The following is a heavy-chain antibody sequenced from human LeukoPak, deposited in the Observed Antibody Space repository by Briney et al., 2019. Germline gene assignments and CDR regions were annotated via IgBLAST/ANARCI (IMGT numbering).Heavy chain of an antibody. V-gene: IGHV4-28*03. CDR2: VYYTGRT. CDR1: GGSISSGNW. J-gene: IGHJ5*02. CDR3: VRVAAAGNWFDP. D-gene: IGHD6-13*01. Sequence: EPLSLPCAVSGGSISSGNWWGWVRQPPGKGLEWIGYVYYTGRTNYNPSLKSRVTMSVDTSKNQFSLKLSSVTAADTAMYYCVRVAAAGNWFDPWGQGTLVTVSS.